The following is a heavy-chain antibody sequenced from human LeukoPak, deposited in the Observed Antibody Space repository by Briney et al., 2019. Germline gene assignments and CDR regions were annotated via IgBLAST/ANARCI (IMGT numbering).Heavy chain of an antibody. CDR3: ARGVSGLWIAFDY. V-gene: IGHV4-4*09. J-gene: IGHJ4*02. Sequence: SEALSLTCTVSGGSIGAYYWTWIRQSPGRGLEWIGYIYAGGNTRYNSSLESRVSISVDTSKNQFSLTLSTVTAADTAAYYCARGVSGLWIAFDYWGQGTLVTVSS. CDR1: GGSIGAYY. CDR2: IYAGGNT. D-gene: IGHD1-1*01.